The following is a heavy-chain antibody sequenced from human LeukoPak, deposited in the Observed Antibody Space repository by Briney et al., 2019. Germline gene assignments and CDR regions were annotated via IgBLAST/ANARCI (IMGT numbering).Heavy chain of an antibody. CDR3: ARRYCSAGICYSGFDY. J-gene: IGHJ4*02. CDR1: GFTFSDYY. D-gene: IGHD2-15*01. Sequence: GGSLRLSCAASGFTFSDYYISWIRQAPGKGLEWVSSISSSSIYTNYADSVKGRFTISRDNAKNSPFLQINNLRAEDTAVYYCARRYCSAGICYSGFDYWGQGTLVTVSS. V-gene: IGHV3-11*06. CDR2: ISSSSIYT.